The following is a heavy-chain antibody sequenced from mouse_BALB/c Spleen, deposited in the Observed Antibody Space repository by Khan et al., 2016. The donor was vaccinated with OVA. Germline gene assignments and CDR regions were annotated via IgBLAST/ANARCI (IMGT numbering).Heavy chain of an antibody. CDR1: GFSLTSYG. Sequence: QMQLEESGPGLVAPSQSLSIICTVSGFSLTSYGVHWVRQPPGKGLEWLGVMWAGGSTNYYSALMSRLSISIDNSKSQVFLKMNSLQTDDTAMYYCARPYYGSAWFAYWGQGTLVTVSA. D-gene: IGHD1-1*01. J-gene: IGHJ3*01. CDR2: MWAGGST. CDR3: ARPYYGSAWFAY. V-gene: IGHV2-9*02.